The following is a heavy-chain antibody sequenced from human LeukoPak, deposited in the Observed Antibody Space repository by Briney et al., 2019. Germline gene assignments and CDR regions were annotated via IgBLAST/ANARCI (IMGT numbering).Heavy chain of an antibody. CDR3: ASRVGATILDAFDI. Sequence: GASVTVSCKASGYTFTSYDINWVRQATGQGLEWMGWMNPNSGNTGYAQKFQGRVTMTRNTSISTAYMELSSLRSEDTAVYYCASRVGATILDAFDIWGQGTMVTVSS. J-gene: IGHJ3*02. CDR1: GYTFTSYD. V-gene: IGHV1-8*01. CDR2: MNPNSGNT. D-gene: IGHD1-26*01.